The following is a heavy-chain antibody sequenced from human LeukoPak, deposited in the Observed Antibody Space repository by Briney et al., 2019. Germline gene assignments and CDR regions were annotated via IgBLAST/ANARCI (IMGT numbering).Heavy chain of an antibody. D-gene: IGHD5-24*01. V-gene: IGHV1-69*06. CDR1: GGTFSSYA. Sequence: GSSVKVSCKASGGTFSSYAISWVRQAPGQGLEWMGGIIPIFGTANYAQKFQGRVTITADKSTSTAYMELSSLRSEDTAVYYCARSKLEMATIIEVVSFDYWGQGTLVTVSS. CDR3: ARSKLEMATIIEVVSFDY. J-gene: IGHJ4*02. CDR2: IIPIFGTA.